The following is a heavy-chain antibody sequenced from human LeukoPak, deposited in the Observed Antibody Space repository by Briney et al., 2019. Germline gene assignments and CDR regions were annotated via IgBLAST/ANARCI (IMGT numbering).Heavy chain of an antibody. CDR3: ARSGYGSGSYLDY. V-gene: IGHV4-31*03. CDR1: GGSISSGGYY. J-gene: IGHJ4*02. Sequence: PSQTLSLTCTVSGGSISSGGYYWRWIRQHPGKGLEWIGYIYYSGSTYYNPSLKSRVTISVDTSKNQFSLKLSSVTAADTAVYYCARSGYGSGSYLDYWGQGTLVTVSS. D-gene: IGHD3-10*01. CDR2: IYYSGST.